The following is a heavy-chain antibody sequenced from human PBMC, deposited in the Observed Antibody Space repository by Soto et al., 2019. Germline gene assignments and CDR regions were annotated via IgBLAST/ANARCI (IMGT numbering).Heavy chain of an antibody. D-gene: IGHD2-21*02. CDR1: GGSISGYY. V-gene: IGHV4-59*01. CDR2: MYNTGST. Sequence: SETLSLTCTVSGGSISGYYWSWIRQPPGKGLEWIGYMYNTGSTVYNPSFKSRVTISVDTSKSQLSLRLNSVTAADTAVYYCARDLWGYCGTDCYPLDVWGQGTTVPVSS. J-gene: IGHJ6*02. CDR3: ARDLWGYCGTDCYPLDV.